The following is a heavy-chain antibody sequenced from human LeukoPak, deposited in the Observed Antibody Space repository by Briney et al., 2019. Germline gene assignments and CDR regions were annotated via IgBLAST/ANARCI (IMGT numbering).Heavy chain of an antibody. V-gene: IGHV1-8*02. Sequence: GASVKVSCQASGYTLSSYDINWVGQAPGQGLEWMGWMNPNSGNTGYAQKFQGRVTMTRNTSISTAYMELSSLRSEDTAVYYCARALKAFDIWGQGTMVTVSS. CDR1: GYTLSSYD. CDR2: MNPNSGNT. CDR3: ARALKAFDI. J-gene: IGHJ3*02.